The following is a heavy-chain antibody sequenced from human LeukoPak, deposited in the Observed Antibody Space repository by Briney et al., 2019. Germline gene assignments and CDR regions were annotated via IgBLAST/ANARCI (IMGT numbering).Heavy chain of an antibody. D-gene: IGHD3-16*01. V-gene: IGHV3-23*01. Sequence: GGSLRLSCAASGFTFSSYAMSWVRQAPGKGLEWVSAISGSGGSTYYADSVKGRFTISRDNSRDTLYLQMNSLRAEDTAVYYCAKGYYDYVWGSYYFDYWGQGTLVTVSS. CDR2: ISGSGGST. CDR3: AKGYYDYVWGSYYFDY. CDR1: GFTFSSYA. J-gene: IGHJ4*02.